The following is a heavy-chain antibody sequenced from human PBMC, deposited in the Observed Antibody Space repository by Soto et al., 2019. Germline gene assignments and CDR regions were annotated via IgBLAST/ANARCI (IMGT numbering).Heavy chain of an antibody. CDR1: GFAFSSSA. V-gene: IGHV3-23*01. D-gene: IGHD6-19*01. J-gene: IGHJ4*02. CDR3: AKDGNWLDVFLDL. Sequence: EVQLLESGGGLAQPGGSLRLSCAASGFAFSSSAMAWIRQTPGKGLQWVSAINVAGGGIYYADSVKGRFIISRDNSTKTLYLHMTNLRAEDTAVYYCAKDGNWLDVFLDLWGQGPPVTVSS. CDR2: INVAGGGI.